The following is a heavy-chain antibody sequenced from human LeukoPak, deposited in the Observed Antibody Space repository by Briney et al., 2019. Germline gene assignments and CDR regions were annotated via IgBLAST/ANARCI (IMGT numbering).Heavy chain of an antibody. V-gene: IGHV3-23*01. J-gene: IGHJ4*02. CDR2: ISGSGGST. Sequence: PGGSLRLSCAASGFTFSSYGMSWVRQAPGKGLEWVSAISGSGGSTYYADSVKGRFTISRDNSKNTLYLQMNSLRAEDTAVYYCAKDLLSFPMEPFDYWGQGTLVTVSS. CDR3: AKDLLSFPMEPFDY. D-gene: IGHD3-16*01. CDR1: GFTFSSYG.